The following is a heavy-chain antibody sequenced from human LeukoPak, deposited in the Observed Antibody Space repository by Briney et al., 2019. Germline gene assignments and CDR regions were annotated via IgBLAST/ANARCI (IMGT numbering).Heavy chain of an antibody. J-gene: IGHJ6*02. CDR1: GGSVSSTSYY. CDR3: ARSHLSDYGDYKVYYGMDV. V-gene: IGHV4-39*01. Sequence: SETLSLTCSVSGGSVSSTSYYWAWIRRPPGKGLEWVGSVYYSENTHYTPSLKFRVTISVYTSKNQFSLKLSSVTAADTAVYYCARSHLSDYGDYKVYYGMDVWGQGTTVTVSS. CDR2: VYYSENT. D-gene: IGHD4-17*01.